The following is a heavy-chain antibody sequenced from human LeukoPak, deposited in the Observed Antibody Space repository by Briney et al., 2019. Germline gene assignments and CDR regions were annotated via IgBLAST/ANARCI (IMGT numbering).Heavy chain of an antibody. CDR2: INPNSGGT. Sequence: ASVKVSCKASGYTFTGYYLHWVRQAPGQGLEWMGWINPNSGGTNYAQKFQGRVTMTRDTSISTAYMELSRLRSDDTAVYYCASPLCSGGSCYPDYWGQGTLVTVSS. V-gene: IGHV1-2*02. CDR3: ASPLCSGGSCYPDY. CDR1: GYTFTGYY. J-gene: IGHJ4*02. D-gene: IGHD2-15*01.